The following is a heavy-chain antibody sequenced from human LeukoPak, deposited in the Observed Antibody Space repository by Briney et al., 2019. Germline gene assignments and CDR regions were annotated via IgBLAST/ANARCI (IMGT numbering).Heavy chain of an antibody. J-gene: IGHJ4*02. D-gene: IGHD2/OR15-2a*01. CDR1: GKYW. V-gene: IGHV3-74*01. CDR2: IYSEGSWT. CDR3: VSFYETY. Sequence: GGSLELSWSASGKYWMRLVPQAPGKGLVWVLHIYSEGSWTSYADSVKGRFNISKDNAKNTVYLQMNSLRGEETAVFYFVSFYETYWGRGTLVTVSS.